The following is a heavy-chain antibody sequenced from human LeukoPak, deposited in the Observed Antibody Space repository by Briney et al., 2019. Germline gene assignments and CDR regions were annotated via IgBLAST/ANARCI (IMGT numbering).Heavy chain of an antibody. J-gene: IGHJ5*02. Sequence: GGSLRLPCAASGFTFSSYSMNWVRQAPGKGLEWVSSISSSSSHIYYADSVKGRFTISRDNAKNSLYLQMNSLRAEDTAVYYCARDLGDYVFDPWGQGTLVTVSP. CDR1: GFTFSSYS. CDR2: ISSSSSHI. D-gene: IGHD4-17*01. CDR3: ARDLGDYVFDP. V-gene: IGHV3-21*01.